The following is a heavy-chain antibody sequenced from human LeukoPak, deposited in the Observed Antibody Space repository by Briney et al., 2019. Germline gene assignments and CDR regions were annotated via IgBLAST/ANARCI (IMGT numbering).Heavy chain of an antibody. V-gene: IGHV3-48*03. Sequence: GGSLRLSCAASGFTFSSYEMNWVRQAPGKGLEWVSYISSSGSTIYYADSVKGRFTISRDNAKNSLYLQMNSLRAEDTAVYYCARELNYFDYWGQGTLVTVSS. CDR2: ISSSGSTI. CDR1: GFTFSSYE. CDR3: ARELNYFDY. J-gene: IGHJ4*02.